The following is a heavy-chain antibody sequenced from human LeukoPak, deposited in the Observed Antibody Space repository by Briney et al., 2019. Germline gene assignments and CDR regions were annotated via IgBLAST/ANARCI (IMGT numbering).Heavy chain of an antibody. V-gene: IGHV4-4*07. D-gene: IGHD6-13*01. J-gene: IGHJ5*02. Sequence: HPSETLSLTCTVSGGSISSYYWSWIRQPAGKGLEWIGRIYTSGSTNYNPSLKSRVTMSVDTSKNQFSLKLSSVTAADTAVYYCAREYSSSWSGVYWFDPWGQGTLVTVSS. CDR3: AREYSSSWSGVYWFDP. CDR2: IYTSGST. CDR1: GGSISSYY.